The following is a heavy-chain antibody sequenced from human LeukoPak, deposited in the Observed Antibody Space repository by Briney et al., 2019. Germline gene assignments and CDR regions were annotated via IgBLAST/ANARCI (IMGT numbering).Heavy chain of an antibody. CDR1: GGSISSNSYY. J-gene: IGHJ6*03. V-gene: IGHV4-39*01. CDR3: ARQDIVVVPAASFRYYYYYYMDV. Sequence: SETLSLTCTVSGGSISSNSYYWGWIRQPPGKGLKWIGSIYYSGSTYYNPSLKSRVTISVDTSKNQFSLKLNSVTAADTAVYYCARQDIVVVPAASFRYYYYYYMDVWGKGTTVTVSS. CDR2: IYYSGST. D-gene: IGHD2-2*01.